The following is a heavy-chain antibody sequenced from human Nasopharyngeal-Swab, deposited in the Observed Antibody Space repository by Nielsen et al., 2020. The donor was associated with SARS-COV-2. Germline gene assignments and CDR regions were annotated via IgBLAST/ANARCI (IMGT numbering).Heavy chain of an antibody. CDR2: IFYLGST. CDR3: ARHLPSTIFGVVIISNYLDY. D-gene: IGHD3-3*01. CDR1: GCSIISISYY. V-gene: IGHV4-39*01. Sequence: SETLSLTCTVSGCSIISISYYWCWILQPPGKGLAWLLIIFYLGSTSYTPSLKSRVTISVDTSKNQFSLKLTSVTAAETAVYYCARHLPSTIFGVVIISNYLDYWGQGTLVTVSS. J-gene: IGHJ4*02.